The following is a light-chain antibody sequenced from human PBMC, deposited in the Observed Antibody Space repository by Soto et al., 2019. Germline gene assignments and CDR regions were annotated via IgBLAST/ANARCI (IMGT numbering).Light chain of an antibody. CDR1: SSNIGNNY. Sequence: QSVLTQPPSVSAAPGQKVTISCSGSSSNIGNNYVSWYQQLPGTAPKRLIYDNNKRTSGIPDRFSGSKSGTSGTLDITGLQTGDEADYYCATWDGSLPAEVFGGGTKLTVL. CDR3: ATWDGSLPAEV. V-gene: IGLV1-51*01. CDR2: DNN. J-gene: IGLJ2*01.